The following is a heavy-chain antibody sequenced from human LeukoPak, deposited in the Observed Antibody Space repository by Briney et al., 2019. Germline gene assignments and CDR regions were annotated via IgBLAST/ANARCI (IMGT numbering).Heavy chain of an antibody. CDR2: ISGSGGST. CDR3: AKTLQLWPTGDY. Sequence: GGSLRLSCAASGFTFSSYAMRWVRQAPGKGLEWVSAISGSGGSTYYADSVKGRFTISRDNSKNTLYLQMNSLRAEDTAVYYCAKTLQLWPTGDYWGQGTLVTVSS. D-gene: IGHD5-18*01. J-gene: IGHJ4*02. V-gene: IGHV3-23*01. CDR1: GFTFSSYA.